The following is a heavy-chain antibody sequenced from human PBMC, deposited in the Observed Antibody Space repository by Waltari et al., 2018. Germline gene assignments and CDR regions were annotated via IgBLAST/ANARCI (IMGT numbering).Heavy chain of an antibody. CDR3: ARRNYDILTGYYNSNWFDP. D-gene: IGHD3-9*01. CDR1: GGSISSSTW. V-gene: IGHV4-4*02. Sequence: QVQLQESGPGLVKPSGTLSLTCAVSGGSISSSTWWSWVRQPPGKGLEWIGEIYHSGSTNYNPSLKSRVTISVDKSKNQFSLKLSSVTAADTAVYYCARRNYDILTGYYNSNWFDPWGQGTLVTVSS. CDR2: IYHSGST. J-gene: IGHJ5*02.